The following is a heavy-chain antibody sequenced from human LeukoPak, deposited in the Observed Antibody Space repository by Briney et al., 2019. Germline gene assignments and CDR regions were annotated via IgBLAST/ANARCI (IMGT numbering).Heavy chain of an antibody. J-gene: IGHJ4*02. CDR3: AREGFCGRRNCYTRERHFDN. D-gene: IGHD2-2*02. V-gene: IGHV1-2*02. CDR1: GYIFSDYY. Sequence: ASVKVSCKASGYIFSDYYIHWIRQAPGQGLEWVAWINPNTGDTNYAQQFQGRVTLTRDTSVSTVYMDLTSLKSDDTAVYYCAREGFCGRRNCYTRERHFDNWGQGTLVTVSS. CDR2: INPNTGDT.